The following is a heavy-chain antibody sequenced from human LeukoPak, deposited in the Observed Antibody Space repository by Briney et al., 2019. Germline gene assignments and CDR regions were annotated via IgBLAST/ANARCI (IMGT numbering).Heavy chain of an antibody. CDR2: IWYDGGNK. Sequence: GGSLRLSCAASGFTFSSYGMHWVRQAPGKGLGWVAVIWYDGGNKYYADSVKGRFTISRDNSKNTLFLQMNSLRAEDTAVYYCAKDPYLGSYQHFDYWGQGTLVAVSS. J-gene: IGHJ4*01. CDR1: GFTFSSYG. D-gene: IGHD5-18*01. CDR3: AKDPYLGSYQHFDY. V-gene: IGHV3-30*02.